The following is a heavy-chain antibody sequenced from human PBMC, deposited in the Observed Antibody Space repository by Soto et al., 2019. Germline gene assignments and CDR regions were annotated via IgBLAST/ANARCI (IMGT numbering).Heavy chain of an antibody. CDR2: ISAYNGNT. CDR1: GYTFTSYG. V-gene: IGHV1-18*01. D-gene: IGHD2-2*01. J-gene: IGHJ6*03. Sequence: ASVKVSCKASGYTFTSYGISWVRQAPGQGLEWMGWISAYNGNTNYAQKLQGRVTMTTDTSTSTAYMELRSLRSDDTAVYYCARESNQLLGGYHYYHLAVSAQRTTVTVSS. CDR3: ARESNQLLGGYHYYHLAV.